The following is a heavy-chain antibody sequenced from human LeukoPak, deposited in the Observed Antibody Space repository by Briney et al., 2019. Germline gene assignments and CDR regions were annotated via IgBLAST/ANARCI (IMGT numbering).Heavy chain of an antibody. CDR2: IGNTET. CDR3: ARDGQAFNSNWDYFEY. Sequence: GGSLRLSRVASGFTFDTFAMSWVRQAPGKGLEWVSGIGNTETYYSDSVKGRFTISRDNSKSTIYLHMSNLRAEDTALYYCARDGQAFNSNWDYFEYWGQGTPVTVSS. J-gene: IGHJ4*02. D-gene: IGHD7-27*01. CDR1: GFTFDTFA. V-gene: IGHV3-23*01.